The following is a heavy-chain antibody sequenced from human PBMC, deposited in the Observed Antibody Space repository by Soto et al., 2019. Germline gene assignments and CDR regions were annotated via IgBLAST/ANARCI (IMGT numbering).Heavy chain of an antibody. CDR3: ARGIRENCSSTSCYKPVDY. CDR1: GYTFTSYD. V-gene: IGHV1-8*01. J-gene: IGHJ4*02. Sequence: ASVKVSCKASGYTFTSYDINWVRQATGQGLEWMGWMNPNSVNTGYAQKFQGRVTMTRNTSISTAYMELSSLRSEDTAVYYCARGIRENCSSTSCYKPVDYWGQGTLVTVSS. CDR2: MNPNSVNT. D-gene: IGHD2-2*02.